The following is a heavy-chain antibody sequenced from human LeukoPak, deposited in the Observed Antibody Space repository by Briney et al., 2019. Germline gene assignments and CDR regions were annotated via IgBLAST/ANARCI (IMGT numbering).Heavy chain of an antibody. Sequence: SETLSLTCTVSGGSISDYSWSWIRQPPGKGLEWIGNIYYSGSANHNPSLKSRVTISRDTSKNQFSLKLSSVTAADTAVYYCARGATGIAVAGTIPVGCDYWGQGTRVTVSS. J-gene: IGHJ4*02. CDR1: GGSISDYS. V-gene: IGHV4-59*08. CDR2: IYYSGSA. D-gene: IGHD6-19*01. CDR3: ARGATGIAVAGTIPVGCDY.